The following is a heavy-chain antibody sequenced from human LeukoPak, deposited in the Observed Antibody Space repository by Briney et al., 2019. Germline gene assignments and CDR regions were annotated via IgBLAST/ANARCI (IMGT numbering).Heavy chain of an antibody. V-gene: IGHV3-23*01. CDR2: ISGSGGST. D-gene: IGHD5-24*01. Sequence: GGSLRLSSAASAFTFSSYGMSWAPQAPGQGLEWVIAISGSGGSTYHADSVKGQFTISRDNSKNTLYLQMNSLRAEDTAVYYCAKAGTPRTLDRWTNRYSYYCMDVWGKGTTVAISS. CDR1: AFTFSSYG. CDR3: AKAGTPRTLDRWTNRYSYYCMDV. J-gene: IGHJ6*03.